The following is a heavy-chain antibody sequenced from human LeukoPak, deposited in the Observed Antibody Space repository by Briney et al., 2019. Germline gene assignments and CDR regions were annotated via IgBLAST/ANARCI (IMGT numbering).Heavy chain of an antibody. Sequence: GGSLRLSCAASGFTFSSYSMNWVRQAPGKGLEWVSYISSSGSTIYYADSVRGRFTISRDNAKNSLYLQMNSLRAEDTAVYYCARGRRYSYGTDYWGQGTLITVSS. J-gene: IGHJ4*02. CDR1: GFTFSSYS. CDR3: ARGRRYSYGTDY. D-gene: IGHD5-18*01. CDR2: ISSSGSTI. V-gene: IGHV3-48*01.